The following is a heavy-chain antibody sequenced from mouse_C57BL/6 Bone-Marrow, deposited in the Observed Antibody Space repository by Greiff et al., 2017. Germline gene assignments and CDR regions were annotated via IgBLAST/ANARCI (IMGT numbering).Heavy chain of an antibody. CDR3: ARYYYGSRGDY. V-gene: IGHV1-19*01. D-gene: IGHD1-1*01. J-gene: IGHJ2*01. CDR2: INPYNGGT. Sequence: VQLRQSGPVLVKPGASVKMSCKASGYTFTDYYMNWVKQSHGKSLEWIGVINPYNGGTSYNQKFKGKATLTVDKSSSTAYMELNSLTSEDSAVYYCARYYYGSRGDYWGQGTTLTVSS. CDR1: GYTFTDYY.